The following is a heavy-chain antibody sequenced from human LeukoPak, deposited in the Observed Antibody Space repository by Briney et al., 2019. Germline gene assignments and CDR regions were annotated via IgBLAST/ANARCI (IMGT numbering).Heavy chain of an antibody. J-gene: IGHJ6*03. V-gene: IGHV3-30*02. CDR2: IRYDGSDK. CDR3: ARDPRASGYYYYYMDV. D-gene: IGHD6-6*01. Sequence: GGSLRLSCAASGFTFNSYGMHWVRQAPGKGLEWVAFIRYDGSDKNFADSVKGRFTISRDNSKNTLYLQMSSLRLEDTAVYFCARDPRASGYYYYYMDVWGKGTTVTVSS. CDR1: GFTFNSYG.